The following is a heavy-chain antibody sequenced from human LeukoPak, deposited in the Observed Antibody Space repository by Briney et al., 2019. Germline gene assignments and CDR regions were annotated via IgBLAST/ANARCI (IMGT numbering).Heavy chain of an antibody. V-gene: IGHV4-61*02. CDR3: ARTSIAPRSYYYYYMDV. CDR2: IYTSGST. Sequence: SETLSLTCTVSGGSISSGSYYWTWLRQPAGKGLEYIGRIYTSGSTSYNPSLKSRVTISVDTSKNQFSLKLSSVTAADTAVYYCARTSIAPRSYYYYYMDVWGKGTTVTVSS. CDR1: GGSISSGSYY. D-gene: IGHD6-6*01. J-gene: IGHJ6*03.